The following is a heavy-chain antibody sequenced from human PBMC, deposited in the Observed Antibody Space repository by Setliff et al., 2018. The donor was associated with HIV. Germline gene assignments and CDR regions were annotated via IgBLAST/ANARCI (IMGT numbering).Heavy chain of an antibody. CDR3: ASVRLTMIMMVDYFDQ. D-gene: IGHD3-22*01. J-gene: IGHJ4*02. Sequence: KPSETLSLTCSASGGSISNFYWSWIRQPPDNGLEWVGHIYSIRNTNYNPSLKSRVTLSADTSKNQLSLRLTSVTAAETAVYYCASVRLTMIMMVDYFDQWVQGTLVAVST. V-gene: IGHV4-4*07. CDR1: GGSISNFY. CDR2: IYSIRNT.